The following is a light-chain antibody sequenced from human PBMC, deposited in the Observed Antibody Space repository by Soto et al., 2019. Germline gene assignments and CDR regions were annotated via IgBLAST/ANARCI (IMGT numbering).Light chain of an antibody. CDR1: QSLLHSNGYYY. CDR3: MQALQTPWT. V-gene: IGKV2-28*01. J-gene: IGKJ1*01. CDR2: LGS. Sequence: IVMTQSPLSLPVTPGEPASISCRSSQSLLHSNGYYYWDWYLQKPEQSPQLLIYLGSNRASGVPDRFSGSGSGTDFTLKISSVETEDVGVYYCMQALQTPWTFGQGTKVEIK.